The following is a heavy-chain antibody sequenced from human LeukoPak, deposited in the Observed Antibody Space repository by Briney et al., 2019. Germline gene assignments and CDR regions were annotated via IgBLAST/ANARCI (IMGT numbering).Heavy chain of an antibody. V-gene: IGHV3-48*01. Sequence: GGSLRLSCAASGFTFRTSGMNWVRQAPGKGLEWVSYISSSGTTISYAQSVKGRFTITRDNAQNSLTLHMNTLRADDTAVYYCAKEGHYYDAFDIWGQGTMVTVSS. CDR1: GFTFRTSG. CDR3: AKEGHYYDAFDI. CDR2: ISSSGTTI. D-gene: IGHD3-10*01. J-gene: IGHJ3*02.